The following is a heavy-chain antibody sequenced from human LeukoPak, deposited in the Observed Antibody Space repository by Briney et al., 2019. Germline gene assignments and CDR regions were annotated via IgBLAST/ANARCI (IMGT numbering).Heavy chain of an antibody. Sequence: SSDTLSLTCTVSGGSLRSYYWSWVRQPPGKGLEGVAYIYYSGSTNYKPSLKRRVTRSVDTSKNQFSLQLSSVTAADTAVYYCARVYYSNSYDYWYFDLWGRGTLVTVSS. J-gene: IGHJ2*01. CDR3: ARVYYSNSYDYWYFDL. CDR1: GGSLRSYY. CDR2: IYYSGST. D-gene: IGHD6-13*01. V-gene: IGHV4-59*13.